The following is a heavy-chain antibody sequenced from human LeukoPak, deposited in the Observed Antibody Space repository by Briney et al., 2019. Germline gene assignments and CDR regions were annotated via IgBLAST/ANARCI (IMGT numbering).Heavy chain of an antibody. CDR3: AREGWFGLYYYYYMVV. CDR1: GYSISSGYY. V-gene: IGHV4-38-2*02. J-gene: IGHJ6*03. CDR2: IYHSGST. D-gene: IGHD3-10*01. Sequence: SETLSLTCTVSGYSISSGYYWGWIRQPPGKGLEWIGSIYHSGSTYYNPSLKSRVTISVDTSKNQFSLKLSSVTAADTAVYYCAREGWFGLYYYYYMVVWGKGTTVTVSS.